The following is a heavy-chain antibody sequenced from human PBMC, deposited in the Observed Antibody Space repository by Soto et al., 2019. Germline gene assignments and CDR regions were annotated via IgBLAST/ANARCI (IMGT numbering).Heavy chain of an antibody. J-gene: IGHJ3*02. V-gene: IGHV3-21*01. CDR2: ISHSGTYI. D-gene: IGHD2-2*01. CDR1: GFTFGDYI. Sequence: AQLVESGGSLVKPGDSLRLSCAASGFTFGDYIMNWVRQAPGRGLEWVASISHSGTYIFYADSVKGRFTISRDNAKDSMFLQMNSLRVEDTAIYYCASPRDYCVSNTNCFIAFDIWGQGTGVTVAS. CDR3: ASPRDYCVSNTNCFIAFDI.